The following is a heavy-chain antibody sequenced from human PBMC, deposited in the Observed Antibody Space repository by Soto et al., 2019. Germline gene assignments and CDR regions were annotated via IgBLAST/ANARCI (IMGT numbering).Heavy chain of an antibody. CDR3: ARLARGSSSWYNYYYYGMDV. Sequence: SETLSLTCTVSGGSISSSSYYWGWIRQPPGKGLEWIGSIYYSGSTYYNPSLKSRVTISVDTSKNQFSLKLSSVTAADTAVFYCARLARGSSSWYNYYYYGMDVWGQGTTVT. CDR1: GGSISSSSYY. J-gene: IGHJ6*02. D-gene: IGHD6-13*01. V-gene: IGHV4-39*01. CDR2: IYYSGST.